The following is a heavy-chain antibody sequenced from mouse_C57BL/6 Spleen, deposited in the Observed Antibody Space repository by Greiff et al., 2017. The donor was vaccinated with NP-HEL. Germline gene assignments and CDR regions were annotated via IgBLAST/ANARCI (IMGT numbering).Heavy chain of an antibody. Sequence: VQLQQSGPELVKPGASVKISCKASGYAFSSSWMNWVKQRPGKGLEWIGRIYPGDGDTNYNGKFKGKATLTADKSSSTAYMQLSSLTSEDSAVYFCARVYYDYDGRFAYWGQGTLVTVSA. V-gene: IGHV1-82*01. CDR1: GYAFSSSW. CDR3: ARVYYDYDGRFAY. D-gene: IGHD2-4*01. J-gene: IGHJ3*01. CDR2: IYPGDGDT.